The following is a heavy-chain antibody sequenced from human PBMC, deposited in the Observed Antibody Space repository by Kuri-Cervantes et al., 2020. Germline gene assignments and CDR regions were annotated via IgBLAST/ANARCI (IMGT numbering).Heavy chain of an antibody. Sequence: GESLKISCAASGFAFSSYSMNWVRQAPGKGLEWVSSISSSSSYIYYADSVKGRFTISRDNVKNSLYLQMNSLRAEDTAVYYCARLRDFWSGYYSPAGDYWGQGTLVTVSS. D-gene: IGHD3-3*01. CDR3: ARLRDFWSGYYSPAGDY. J-gene: IGHJ4*02. CDR2: ISSSSSYI. CDR1: GFAFSSYS. V-gene: IGHV3-21*01.